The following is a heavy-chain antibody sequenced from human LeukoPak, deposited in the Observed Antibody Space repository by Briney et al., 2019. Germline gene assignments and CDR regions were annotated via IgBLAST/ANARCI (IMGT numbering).Heavy chain of an antibody. V-gene: IGHV1-46*01. J-gene: IGHJ4*02. D-gene: IGHD3-10*01. CDR2: INPSGGST. CDR1: GYTFTSYY. CDR3: AREEVLLWFGEFANFDY. Sequence: GASVTVSCKASGYTFTSYYMHWVRQAPGQGLEWMGIINPSGGSTSYAQKFQGRVTMTRDASTSTVYMELSSLRSEDTAVYYCAREEVLLWFGEFANFDYWGQGTLVTVSS.